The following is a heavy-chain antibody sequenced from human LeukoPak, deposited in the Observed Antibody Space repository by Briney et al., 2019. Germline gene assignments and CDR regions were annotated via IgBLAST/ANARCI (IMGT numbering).Heavy chain of an antibody. CDR1: GGTFSSYA. J-gene: IGHJ4*02. CDR2: IIPIFGTA. V-gene: IGHV1-69*13. D-gene: IGHD3-9*01. CDR3: ARDVPGYDILTGYYWDY. Sequence: SVKVSCKASGGTFSSYAISWVRQAPGQGLEWMGGIIPIFGTANYAQKFQGRVTITADESTSTAYMELSSLRSEDTAVYYCARDVPGYDILTGYYWDYWGQGTLVTVSS.